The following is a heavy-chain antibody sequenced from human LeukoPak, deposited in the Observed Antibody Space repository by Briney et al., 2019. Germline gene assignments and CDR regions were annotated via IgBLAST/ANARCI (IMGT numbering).Heavy chain of an antibody. CDR3: IRDFRSADY. CDR2: ICPDGTVT. J-gene: IGHJ4*02. V-gene: IGHV3-74*01. CDR1: GFTFSIYC. Sequence: PGGSLGLSCEASGFTFSIYCMHWVRQAPGKGPVWVSRICPDGTVTNYADSVKARFTISRDNARNTVYLQMNSLRAEDTAVYYCIRDFRSADYWGQGTLVTVSS.